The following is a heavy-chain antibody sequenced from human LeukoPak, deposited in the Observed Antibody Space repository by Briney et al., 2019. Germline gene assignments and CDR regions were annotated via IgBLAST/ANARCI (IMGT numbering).Heavy chain of an antibody. J-gene: IGHJ4*02. V-gene: IGHV3-23*01. Sequence: QPGGSLRLSCAASGFTFSSYAMSWVRQAPGKGLEWVSAISGSGGSTYYADSVKGRFTISRDNSKNTLYLQMNSLRAEDTAIYYCAKSDCGGIDCRRTDYWGQGTLVTVSS. CDR1: GFTFSSYA. D-gene: IGHD2-21*01. CDR3: AKSDCGGIDCRRTDY. CDR2: ISGSGGST.